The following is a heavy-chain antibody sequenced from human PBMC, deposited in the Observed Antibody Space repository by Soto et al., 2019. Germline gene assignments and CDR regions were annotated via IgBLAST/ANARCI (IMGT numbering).Heavy chain of an antibody. J-gene: IGHJ6*02. D-gene: IGHD1-26*01. Sequence: AGGSLRFSCAASGFTFSSYWMSWVRQAPGKGLEWVANINQDGSEKYYVDSVKGRFTISRDNAKNSLYLQMNSLRAEDTAVYYCARVRREPGDYYGMDVWGQGTTVTVSS. CDR1: GFTFSSYW. V-gene: IGHV3-7*03. CDR2: INQDGSEK. CDR3: ARVRREPGDYYGMDV.